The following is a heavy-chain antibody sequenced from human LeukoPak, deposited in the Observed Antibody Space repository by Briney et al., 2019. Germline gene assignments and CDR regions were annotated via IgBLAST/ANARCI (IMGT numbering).Heavy chain of an antibody. V-gene: IGHV3-53*01. J-gene: IGHJ4*02. Sequence: GGSLRLSCAASGFTVSSNYMSWVRQAPGKGLEWVSVIYSGGSTYYADSVKGRFTISRDNSKNTLYLQMNSLRAEDTAVYYCARDIAYDSSGYYSPHFGYWGQGTLVTVSS. CDR2: IYSGGST. CDR3: ARDIAYDSSGYYSPHFGY. D-gene: IGHD3-22*01. CDR1: GFTVSSNY.